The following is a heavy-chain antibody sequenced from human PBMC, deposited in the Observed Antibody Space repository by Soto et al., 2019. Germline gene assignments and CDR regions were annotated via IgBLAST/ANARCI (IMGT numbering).Heavy chain of an antibody. D-gene: IGHD1-26*01. CDR3: AWATETYYCSMDV. CDR1: GYTFTSYG. J-gene: IGHJ6*04. V-gene: IGHV1-3*01. CDR2: INAGNGDT. Sequence: ASVRVSCKASGYTFTSYGMHWVRQAPGQRLEWMGWINAGNGDTKYSQKFQGRVTITRDTSASTAYMELSRLRSEDTAVYYCAWATETYYCSMDVCGKGTMGTVFS.